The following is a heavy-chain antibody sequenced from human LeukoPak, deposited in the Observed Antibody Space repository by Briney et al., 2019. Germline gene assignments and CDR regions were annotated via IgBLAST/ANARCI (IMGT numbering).Heavy chain of an antibody. CDR2: IYPGDSDT. CDR3: AGYYCSGGSCLGDDAFDI. CDR1: GYSFTSYW. V-gene: IGHV5-51*01. D-gene: IGHD2-15*01. J-gene: IGHJ3*02. Sequence: GESLKISCKGSGYSFTSYWIGWVRQMPGKGLEWVGIIYPGDSDTRYSPSFQGQVTISADKSISTAYLQWSSLKASDTAMYYCAGYYCSGGSCLGDDAFDIWGQGTMVTVSS.